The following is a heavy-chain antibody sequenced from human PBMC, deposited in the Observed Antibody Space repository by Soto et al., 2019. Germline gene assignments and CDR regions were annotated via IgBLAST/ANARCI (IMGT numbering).Heavy chain of an antibody. V-gene: IGHV3-7*01. D-gene: IGHD3-10*01. J-gene: IGHJ4*02. CDR2: IKQEGSEK. CDR1: GFTFSSYW. Sequence: GGSLRLSCAASGFTFSSYWMSWVRQAPGKGLEWVANIKQEGSEKYYVDSVKGRFTISRDNAKNSLYLQMNSLRAEDTAVYYCARDRTQLLWFGELFSTHFDYWGQGTLVTVSS. CDR3: ARDRTQLLWFGELFSTHFDY.